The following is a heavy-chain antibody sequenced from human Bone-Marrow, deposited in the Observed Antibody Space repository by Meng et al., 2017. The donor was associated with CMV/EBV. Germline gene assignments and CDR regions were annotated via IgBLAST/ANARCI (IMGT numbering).Heavy chain of an antibody. CDR2: IYYSGST. CDR1: GGSINNYY. J-gene: IGHJ4*02. V-gene: IGHV4-59*01. D-gene: IGHD6-13*01. CDR3: ARQTVISSWDPPKPFDY. Sequence: SETLSLTCTVSGGSINNYYWSWIRQPPGKGLEWIGYIYYSGSTNYNPSLKSRVTISVDTSKNQFSLKLSSVTAADTAVYYCARQTVISSWDPPKPFDYWGQGTLATVSS.